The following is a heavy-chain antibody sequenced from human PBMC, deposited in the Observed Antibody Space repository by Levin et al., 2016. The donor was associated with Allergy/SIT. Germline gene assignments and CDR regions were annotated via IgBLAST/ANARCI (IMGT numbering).Heavy chain of an antibody. CDR1: GGTISNYA. D-gene: IGHD5-12*01. V-gene: IGHV1-69*13. J-gene: IGHJ4*02. CDR2: IIPIFGTT. Sequence: SVKVSCKASGGTISNYAINWVRQAPGQGLEWMGGIIPIFGTTNYAQNFQDRLMITADESTSTAYMELSSLRSEDTAVYYCARVIGAGYDSRGYFDYWGQGTLVTVSS. CDR3: ARVIGAGYDSRGYFDY.